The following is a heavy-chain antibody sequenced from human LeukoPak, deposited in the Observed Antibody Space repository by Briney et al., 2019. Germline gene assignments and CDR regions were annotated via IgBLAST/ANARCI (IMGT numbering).Heavy chain of an antibody. Sequence: PSETLSLTCGVHGGSFSGYYWTWIRKAPGKGLELIGEINYLGTTSYNPSLKSRVTLSVDTSKNQFSLRLRSVTAADTAVYYCARGLTGTMVRFSNYFYMDVWGNGTTVSVSS. D-gene: IGHD1-1*01. CDR2: INYLGTT. V-gene: IGHV4-34*01. CDR3: ARGLTGTMVRFSNYFYMDV. J-gene: IGHJ6*03. CDR1: GGSFSGYY.